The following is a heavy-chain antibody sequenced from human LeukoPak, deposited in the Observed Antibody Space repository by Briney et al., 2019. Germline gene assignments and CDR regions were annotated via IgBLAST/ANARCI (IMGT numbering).Heavy chain of an antibody. Sequence: SETLSLTCTVSGGSISSSSYYWGWIRQPPGKGLEGIGSIYYSGSTYYNPSLKSRVTISVDTSKNQFSLKLSSVTAADTAVYYCARRGPNYYDSSGPDYWGQGTLVTVSS. J-gene: IGHJ4*02. V-gene: IGHV4-39*01. CDR2: IYYSGST. CDR1: GGSISSSSYY. CDR3: ARRGPNYYDSSGPDY. D-gene: IGHD3-22*01.